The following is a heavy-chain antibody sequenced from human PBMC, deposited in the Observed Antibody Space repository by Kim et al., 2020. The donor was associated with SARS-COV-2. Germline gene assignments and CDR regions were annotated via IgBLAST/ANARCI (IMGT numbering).Heavy chain of an antibody. CDR3: ARPKGRSHHVVLYGFDT. V-gene: IGHV5-10-1*01. D-gene: IGHD2-2*02. Sequence: GASLKISCKASGYTFSSYWITWVRQMPGKGLEWMGRIDPSDSYTRYSASFKGHVTISVDKSINTAYLQWGSLKASDTAMYYCARPKGRSHHVVLYGFDTWGQGTTVTVSS. CDR2: IDPSDSYT. J-gene: IGHJ3*02. CDR1: GYTFSSYW.